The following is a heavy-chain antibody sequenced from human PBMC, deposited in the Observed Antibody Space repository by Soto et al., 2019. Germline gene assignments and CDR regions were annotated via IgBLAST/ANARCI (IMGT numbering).Heavy chain of an antibody. CDR2: ISSSGSTI. D-gene: IGHD3-22*01. CDR1: GFTFSYYY. J-gene: IGHJ4*02. V-gene: IGHV3-11*01. Sequence: GVSLRLSCAASGFTFSYYYMSWIRQSPGKGLEWVSYISSSGSTIYYADSVKGRFTISRDNAKNSLYLQMNSLRAEDTAVYYCARASTYDYDSSGSLGYWGQGTLVTVSS. CDR3: ARASTYDYDSSGSLGY.